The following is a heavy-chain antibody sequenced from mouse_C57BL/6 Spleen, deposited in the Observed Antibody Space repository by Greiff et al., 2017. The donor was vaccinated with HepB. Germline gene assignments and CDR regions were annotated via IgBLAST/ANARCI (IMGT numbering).Heavy chain of an antibody. J-gene: IGHJ2*01. CDR3: ARETATMIIDY. Sequence: VQLQQSGPELVKPGASVKISCKASGYAFSSSRLNWVKQRPGKGLEWIGGIYPGDGDTNYNGKFKGKATLTADKSSSTASMQLSSLTSEDSAVYVFARETATMIIDYWGQGTTLTVSS. D-gene: IGHD2-4*01. CDR1: GYAFSSSR. V-gene: IGHV1-82*01. CDR2: IYPGDGDT.